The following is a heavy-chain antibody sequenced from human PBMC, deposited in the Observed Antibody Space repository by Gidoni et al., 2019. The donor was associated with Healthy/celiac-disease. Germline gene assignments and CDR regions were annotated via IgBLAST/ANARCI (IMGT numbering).Heavy chain of an antibody. D-gene: IGHD6-13*01. CDR3: ARERYSRSAGAEY. CDR2: GST. J-gene: IGHJ4*02. V-gene: IGHV4-31*02. Sequence: GSTYYNPSLKSRVTISVDTSKNQFSLKLSSVTAADTAVYYCARERYSRSAGAEYWGQGTLVTVAS.